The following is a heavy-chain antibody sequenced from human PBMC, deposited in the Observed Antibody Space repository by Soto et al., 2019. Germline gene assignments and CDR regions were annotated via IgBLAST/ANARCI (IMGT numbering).Heavy chain of an antibody. J-gene: IGHJ4*02. V-gene: IGHV3-49*04. D-gene: IGHD3-3*01. CDR3: TRVGERFLEWLSNPQYYFDY. CDR1: GFTFGDYA. CDR2: IRSKAYGGTT. Sequence: GSLRLSCTASGFTFGDYAMSWVRQDPGKGLEWVGFIRSKAYGGTTEYAASVKGRFTISRDDSKSIAYLQMNSLKTEDTAVYYCTRVGERFLEWLSNPQYYFDYWGREPWSPSPQ.